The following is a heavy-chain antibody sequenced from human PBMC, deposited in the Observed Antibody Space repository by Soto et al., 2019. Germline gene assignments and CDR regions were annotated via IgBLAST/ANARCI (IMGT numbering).Heavy chain of an antibody. CDR1: GYTFTDCY. D-gene: IGHD6-19*01. CDR3: VRDGLVSIARYYFDY. V-gene: IGHV1-2*02. J-gene: IGHJ4*02. Sequence: QVQLVQSGAEVKKPGPSVKVSCKASGYTFTDCYVHWVRQAPGQGLEWMGWINPKSGGTNIAQRFKGRVNMTRDMSISTVYMEMNRLKSDDTAVYYCVRDGLVSIARYYFDYWGQGTLVTVSS. CDR2: INPKSGGT.